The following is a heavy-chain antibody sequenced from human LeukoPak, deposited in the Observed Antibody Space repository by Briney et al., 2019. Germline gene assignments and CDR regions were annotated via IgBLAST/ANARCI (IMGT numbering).Heavy chain of an antibody. D-gene: IGHD1-26*01. V-gene: IGHV4-59*01. J-gene: IGHJ4*02. CDR1: GDSTRYYF. Sequence: PSETLSLTCSVSGDSTRYYFWSWIRQPPGKGLEWLGNIYDKGATTYNPSLQSRVSISQDTPNRHFSLQLRSVPTADTAVYYWAGDVAASPRCGTPGHYFDFWGQGTLVTVSS. CDR2: IYDKGAT. CDR3: AGDVAASPRCGTPGHYFDF.